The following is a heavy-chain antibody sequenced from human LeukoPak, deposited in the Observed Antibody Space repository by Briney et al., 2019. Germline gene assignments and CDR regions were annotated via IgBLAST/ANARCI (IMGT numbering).Heavy chain of an antibody. D-gene: IGHD6-19*01. Sequence: ETLXLTCTVSGGSISSYYWSWIRQPPGKGLEWIGEIYHSGSTNYNPSLKSRVTISVDKSKNQFSLKLSSVTAADTAVYYCASGGAVAASNWFDPWGQGTLVTVSS. CDR1: GGSISSYY. CDR3: ASGGAVAASNWFDP. J-gene: IGHJ5*02. V-gene: IGHV4-59*12. CDR2: IYHSGST.